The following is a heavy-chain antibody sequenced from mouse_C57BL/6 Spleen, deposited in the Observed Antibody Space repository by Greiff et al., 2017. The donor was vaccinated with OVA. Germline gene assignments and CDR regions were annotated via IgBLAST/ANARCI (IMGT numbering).Heavy chain of an antibody. Sequence: VKLQESGAELARPGASVKMSCKASGYTFTSYTMHWVKQRPGQGLEWIGYINPSSGYTKYNQKFKDKATLTADKSSSTAYMQLSSLTSEDSAVYYCASPNPGDYWGQGTTLTVSS. CDR1: GYTFTSYT. D-gene: IGHD4-1*01. V-gene: IGHV1-4*01. CDR2: INPSSGYT. J-gene: IGHJ2*01. CDR3: ASPNPGDY.